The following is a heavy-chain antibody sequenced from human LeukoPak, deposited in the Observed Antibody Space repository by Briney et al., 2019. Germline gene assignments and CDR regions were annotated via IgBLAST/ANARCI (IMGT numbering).Heavy chain of an antibody. V-gene: IGHV3-23*01. J-gene: IGHJ4*02. CDR1: GFTFSSCA. CDR3: AKESPTFDY. CDR2: ISGSGGST. Sequence: PGGSLRLSCVVSGFTFSSCAMTWVRQAPGKGLEWVSVISGSGGSTRYADSVKGRFTISRDNSKNTLYLQMNSLRAEDTAIYYCAKESPTFDYWGQGTLVTVSS.